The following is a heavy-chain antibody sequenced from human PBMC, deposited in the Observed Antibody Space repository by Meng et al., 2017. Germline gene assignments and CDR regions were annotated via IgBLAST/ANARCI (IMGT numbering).Heavy chain of an antibody. V-gene: IGHV4-34*01. CDR1: GGSFSGYY. D-gene: IGHD3/OR15-3a*01. CDR2: INHSGST. CDR3: ARVLDPVLVEFDY. J-gene: IGHJ4*02. Sequence: QLHQLCAGLLKPSATVALTCAGYGGSFSGYYCSWIRQPPGKGLEWIGEINHSGSTNYNPSLKSRVTISVDTSKNQFSLKLSSVTAADTAVYYCARVLDPVLVEFDYWGQGTLVTVSS.